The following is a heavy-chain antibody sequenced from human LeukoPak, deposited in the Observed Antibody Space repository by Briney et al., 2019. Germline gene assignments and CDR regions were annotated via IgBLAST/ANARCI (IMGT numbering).Heavy chain of an antibody. CDR3: AKDGYCSSTSCFPYYYGMDV. D-gene: IGHD2-2*03. CDR1: GFTFSSYG. Sequence: PGGSLRLSCAASGFTFSSYGMHWVRQAPGKGLEWVAFIRYDGSNKYYADSVKGRFTISRDNSKNTLYLQMNSLRAEDTVVYYCAKDGYCSSTSCFPYYYGMDVWGQGTTVTVSS. CDR2: IRYDGSNK. V-gene: IGHV3-30*02. J-gene: IGHJ6*02.